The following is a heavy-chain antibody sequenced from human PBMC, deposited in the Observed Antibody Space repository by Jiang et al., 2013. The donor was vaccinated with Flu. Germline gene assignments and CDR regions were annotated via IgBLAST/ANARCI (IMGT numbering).Heavy chain of an antibody. V-gene: IGHV4-30-2*01. CDR2: IYHSGST. Sequence: KPSQTLPLTCAVSGGSISSGGYSWSWIRQPPGKGLEWIGYIYHSGSTYYNPSLKSRVTISVDRSKNQFSLKLSSVTAADTAVYYCARADGDLAYFDYWGQGTLVTVSS. CDR3: ARADGDLAYFDY. CDR1: GGSISSGGYS. J-gene: IGHJ4*02. D-gene: IGHD4-17*01.